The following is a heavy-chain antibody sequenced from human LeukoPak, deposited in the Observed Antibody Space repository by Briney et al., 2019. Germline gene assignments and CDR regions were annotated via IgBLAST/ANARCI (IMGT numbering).Heavy chain of an antibody. D-gene: IGHD5-12*01. J-gene: IGHJ4*02. CDR3: ARATGVATITFDY. CDR1: GDSISGYC. V-gene: IGHV4-59*12. CDR2: ISYSGST. Sequence: SETLSLTCTVSGDSISGYCWSWIRQPPGKGLEWIGYISYSGSTSYNPSLKSRVTMSVDTSKNQFSLKLSSVTAADTAVYYCARATGVATITFDYWGQGTLVTVSS.